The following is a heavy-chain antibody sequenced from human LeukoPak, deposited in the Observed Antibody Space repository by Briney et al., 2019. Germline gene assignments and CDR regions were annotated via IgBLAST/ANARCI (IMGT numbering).Heavy chain of an antibody. CDR2: TYHSGST. V-gene: IGHV4-4*02. Sequence: SGTLSLTCAVSGGSISSSNWWSWVRQPPGKGLEWIGETYHSGSTNYNPSLKSRVTISVDKSKNQFSLKLSSVTAADTAVYYCARAAFGSGWYAGLDYWGQGTLVTVSS. D-gene: IGHD6-19*01. J-gene: IGHJ4*02. CDR3: ARAAFGSGWYAGLDY. CDR1: GGSISSSNW.